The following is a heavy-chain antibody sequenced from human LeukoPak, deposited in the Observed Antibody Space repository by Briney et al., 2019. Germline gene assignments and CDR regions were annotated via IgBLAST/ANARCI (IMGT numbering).Heavy chain of an antibody. CDR3: AKAPRSLLRPLYYFDY. CDR1: GFTFSSYA. Sequence: GGSLRLSCAASGFTFSSYAMSWVRQAPGKGLEWVSAISGSGGSTYYADSVKGRFTISRDNSKNTLYLQMNSLRAEDTAVYYCAKAPRSLLRPLYYFDYWGQGTLVTVSS. V-gene: IGHV3-23*01. J-gene: IGHJ4*02. CDR2: ISGSGGST. D-gene: IGHD1-26*01.